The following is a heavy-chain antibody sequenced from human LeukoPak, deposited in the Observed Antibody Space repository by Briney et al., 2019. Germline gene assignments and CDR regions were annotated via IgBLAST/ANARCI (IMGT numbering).Heavy chain of an antibody. CDR1: GYTFTSHF. CDR2: INPRGGST. CDR3: AREFPVLNYMDV. V-gene: IGHV1-46*01. D-gene: IGHD3-16*01. Sequence: WASVKVSCKASGYTFTSHFMHWVRQAPGQGLEWMGIINPRGGSTSYAQKFQGRVTMTRDTSISTAYMELSRLRSDDTAVYYCAREFPVLNYMDVWGKGTTVTISS. J-gene: IGHJ6*03.